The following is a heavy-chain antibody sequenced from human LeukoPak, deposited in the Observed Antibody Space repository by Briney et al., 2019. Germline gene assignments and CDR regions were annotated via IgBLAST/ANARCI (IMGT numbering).Heavy chain of an antibody. CDR2: INTNTGNP. Sequence: ASVKVSCKASGYTFTSYAMNWVRQAPGQGLEWMGWINTNTGNPTYAQGFTGRFVFSLDTSVSTPYLQISSLKAEDTAVYFCARAFQSLGGLSLPDYWGQGTLLTVSS. J-gene: IGHJ4*02. CDR1: GYTFTSYA. V-gene: IGHV7-4-1*02. CDR3: ARAFQSLGGLSLPDY. D-gene: IGHD3-16*02.